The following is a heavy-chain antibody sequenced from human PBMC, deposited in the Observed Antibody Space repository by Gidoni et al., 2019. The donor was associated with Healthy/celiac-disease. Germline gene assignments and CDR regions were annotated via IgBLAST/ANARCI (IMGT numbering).Heavy chain of an antibody. Sequence: QLQLQESGPGLVKPSATLSLTCTVSGGSISSSSYYWGWIRQPPGKGLEWIGSIYYSGSTYYNPSLKSRVTISVDTSKNQFSLKLSSVTAADTAVYYCARPRYGYYFDYWGQGTLVTVSS. CDR1: GGSISSSSYY. CDR2: IYYSGST. CDR3: ARPRYGYYFDY. D-gene: IGHD4-17*01. V-gene: IGHV4-39*01. J-gene: IGHJ4*02.